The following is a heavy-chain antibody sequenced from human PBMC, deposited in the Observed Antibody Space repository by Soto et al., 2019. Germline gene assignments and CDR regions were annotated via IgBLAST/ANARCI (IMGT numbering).Heavy chain of an antibody. Sequence: SETLSLTCNVSGGSISSHHWNWVRQSPGKGLEWIANIYYSGNTNYNPSLKSRVTISVDTSKNQFSLKVTSLTTADTAVYYCARGRYTGRLRRYYYYGMDVWGQGTAVTVSS. CDR3: ARGRYTGRLRRYYYYGMDV. V-gene: IGHV4-59*11. CDR2: IYYSGNT. CDR1: GGSISSHH. J-gene: IGHJ6*02. D-gene: IGHD3-10*01.